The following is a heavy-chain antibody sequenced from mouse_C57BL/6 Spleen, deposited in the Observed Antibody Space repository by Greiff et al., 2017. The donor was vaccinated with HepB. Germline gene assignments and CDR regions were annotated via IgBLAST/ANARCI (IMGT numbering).Heavy chain of an antibody. J-gene: IGHJ2*01. CDR2: IYPRSGNT. Sequence: VQLQQSGAELVKPGASVKLSCKASGYTFTSYGISWVKQRTGQGLEWIGEIYPRSGNTYYNEKFKGKATLTAEKSSSTAYMELRSLTSEDSAVYFCARQNPREYFDYWGQGTTLTVSS. CDR1: GYTFTSYG. V-gene: IGHV1-81*01. CDR3: ARQNPREYFDY. D-gene: IGHD3-1*01.